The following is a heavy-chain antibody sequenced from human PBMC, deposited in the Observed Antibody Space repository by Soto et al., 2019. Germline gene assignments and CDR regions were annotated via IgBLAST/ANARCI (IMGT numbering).Heavy chain of an antibody. CDR2: IGTAGDT. J-gene: IGHJ3*02. Sequence: GGSLRLSCAASGFTFSSYDMHWVRQATGKGLEWVSAIGTAGDTYYPGSVKGRFTISRENAKNSLYLQMNSLRAGGTAVYYCARGKYHSSSWFLDDAFDIWGQGTMVTVSS. CDR1: GFTFSSYD. D-gene: IGHD6-13*01. CDR3: ARGKYHSSSWFLDDAFDI. V-gene: IGHV3-13*01.